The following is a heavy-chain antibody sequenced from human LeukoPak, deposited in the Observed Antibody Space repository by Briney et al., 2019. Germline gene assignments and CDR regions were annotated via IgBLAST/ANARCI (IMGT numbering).Heavy chain of an antibody. V-gene: IGHV3-21*01. D-gene: IGHD5-18*01. CDR2: ITSSGTYI. CDR3: ARDVYTYASSMDY. CDR1: GFTFNNYN. J-gene: IGHJ4*02. Sequence: GGSLRLSCAASGFTFNNYNMNWDRQAPGKALEWVSSITSSGTYIFYADSVKGRFTISRDNAKNSLYLQMNSLRAEDTAVYYCARDVYTYASSMDYWGQGTLVTVSS.